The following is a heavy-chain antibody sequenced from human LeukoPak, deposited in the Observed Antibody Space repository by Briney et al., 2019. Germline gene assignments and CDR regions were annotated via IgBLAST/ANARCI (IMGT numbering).Heavy chain of an antibody. J-gene: IGHJ4*02. Sequence: GGSLRLSCAASGCTFSSFTMNWVRQAPGTGLEWVSSITTSISYIYYADSVKGRFTISRDNAKNSLYLQMKSPSAEDTAFYYCARDCSYGSGYRYGGQGTLVIVTA. CDR2: ITTSISYI. V-gene: IGHV3-21*01. CDR3: ARDCSYGSGYRY. D-gene: IGHD3-3*01. CDR1: GCTFSSFT.